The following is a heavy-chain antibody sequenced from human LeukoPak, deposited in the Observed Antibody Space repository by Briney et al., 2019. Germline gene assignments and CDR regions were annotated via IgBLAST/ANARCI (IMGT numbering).Heavy chain of an antibody. J-gene: IGHJ6*02. V-gene: IGHV3-30*03. CDR1: GLTFSSYG. Sequence: GRSLRLSCAASGLTFSSYGMHWVRQPPGKELEWVAVISYDGSNKHYPDSVKGRFTITRDNSKNTLYLQMNSLRAEDKAVYYCTRDRFYAMDAWGQGTTVTVSS. CDR2: ISYDGSNK. CDR3: TRDRFYAMDA.